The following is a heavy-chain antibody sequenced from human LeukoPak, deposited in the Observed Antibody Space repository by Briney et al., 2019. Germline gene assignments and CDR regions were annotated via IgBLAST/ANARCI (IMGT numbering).Heavy chain of an antibody. CDR1: GFTFSSYS. CDR3: ARYGPNDY. D-gene: IGHD4-17*01. J-gene: IGHJ4*02. CDR2: ISGSSNYI. Sequence: GGSLGLSCAASGFTFSSYSMTWVRQAPGKGLEWVSSISGSSNYIYYADSVKGRFTISRDNAKNSLYLQMNSLRAEDMAVYYCARYGPNDYWGQGTLVTVSS. V-gene: IGHV3-21*01.